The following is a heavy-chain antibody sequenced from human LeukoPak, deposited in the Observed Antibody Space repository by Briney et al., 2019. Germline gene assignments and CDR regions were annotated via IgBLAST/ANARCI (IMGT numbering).Heavy chain of an antibody. Sequence: DPGGSLRLSCAASGFTFSNYAMSWVRQAPGKGLEWVSDISGSGSSTYYADSVKGRFTISRDNSKNTLYLQMNSLRAEDTAVYYCAKDKGYHYGSGSYVNYGMDAWGQGTTVTVSS. D-gene: IGHD3-10*01. CDR2: ISGSGSST. CDR3: AKDKGYHYGSGSYVNYGMDA. CDR1: GFTFSNYA. J-gene: IGHJ6*02. V-gene: IGHV3-23*01.